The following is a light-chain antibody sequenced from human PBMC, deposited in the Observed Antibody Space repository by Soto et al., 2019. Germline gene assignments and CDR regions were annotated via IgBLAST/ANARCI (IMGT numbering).Light chain of an antibody. V-gene: IGLV1-40*01. CDR3: QSYDSSLSGSVV. J-gene: IGLJ2*01. CDR2: ANS. CDR1: SSNIGAGYD. Sequence: QAVVTQPPSVSGAPGQRVTISCTGSSSNIGAGYDVHWYQQIPGTAPKLLIYANSNRPSGVPDRFSGSKSGTSASLAITGLQAEDEADYYCQSYDSSLSGSVVFGGGTKVTVL.